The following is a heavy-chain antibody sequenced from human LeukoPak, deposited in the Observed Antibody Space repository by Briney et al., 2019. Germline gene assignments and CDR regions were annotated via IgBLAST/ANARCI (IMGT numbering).Heavy chain of an antibody. CDR3: ARTQSQSGSYRYYFGY. Sequence: PSETLSLTCTVFGASVGSAGYYWSWIRQPPWGGLEWIGYIYYIRNTNYNPSLKSRVSMSLDPSRNQFSLKLNSVTAVDTAVYYCARTQSQSGSYRYYFGYWGQGTLVTVSS. V-gene: IGHV4-61*08. D-gene: IGHD1-26*01. CDR1: GASVGSAGYY. CDR2: IYYIRNT. J-gene: IGHJ4*02.